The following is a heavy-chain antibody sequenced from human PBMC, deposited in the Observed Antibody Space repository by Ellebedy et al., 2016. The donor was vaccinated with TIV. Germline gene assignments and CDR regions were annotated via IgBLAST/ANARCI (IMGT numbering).Heavy chain of an antibody. J-gene: IGHJ3*01. CDR1: GGSVSNDNYY. Sequence: SETLSLTCTLSGGSVSNDNYYWSWIRQPPGKGLEWIGYIYYMGNTNYNPSLKSRLTLSVDTSKNQFSLRLSSVTAADTAVYYCARGPFYYDSAGSHYYAFDVWGQGTMVTVSP. CDR2: IYYMGNT. D-gene: IGHD3-22*01. V-gene: IGHV4-61*01. CDR3: ARGPFYYDSAGSHYYAFDV.